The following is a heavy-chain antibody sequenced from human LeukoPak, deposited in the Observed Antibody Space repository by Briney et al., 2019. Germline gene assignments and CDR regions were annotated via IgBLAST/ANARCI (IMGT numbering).Heavy chain of an antibody. Sequence: GGSLRLSCAASGFTFSSYGMHWVRQAPGKGLEWVAVISYDGSNKYYADSVKGRFTISRDNSKNTLYLQMNSLRAEDTAVYYCAKDGTPSVAGDFDYWGQGTLVTVSS. D-gene: IGHD6-19*01. J-gene: IGHJ4*02. CDR1: GFTFSSYG. V-gene: IGHV3-30*18. CDR3: AKDGTPSVAGDFDY. CDR2: ISYDGSNK.